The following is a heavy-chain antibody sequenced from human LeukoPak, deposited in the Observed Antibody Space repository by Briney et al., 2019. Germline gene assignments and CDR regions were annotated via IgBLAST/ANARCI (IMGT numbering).Heavy chain of an antibody. J-gene: IGHJ6*02. V-gene: IGHV3-48*02. CDR2: ISSSSGTM. D-gene: IGHD3-10*01. CDR1: GFTFSTYS. CDR3: ARDITMVRGLIGYYYGMDV. Sequence: GGSLRLSCAASGFTFSTYSMNWVRQAPGKGLEWVAYISSSSGTMYYADSVKGRFTSSRDNAKNSLYLQMNSLRDEDTAVYYCARDITMVRGLIGYYYGMDVWGQGTTVTVSS.